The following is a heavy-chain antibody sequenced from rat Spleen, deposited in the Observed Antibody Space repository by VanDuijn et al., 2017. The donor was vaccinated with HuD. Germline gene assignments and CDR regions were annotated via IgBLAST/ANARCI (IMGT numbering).Heavy chain of an antibody. Sequence: EVQLVETGGGLVQPGRSLKLSCVASGFTFSSYWMYLLRKSPGKGLEWVSSINTDGGSNYYPDSVNGRFTISRDNAENTVYLQMNSLRSEDTATYYCSKVRGLGAHYFDYWGQGVTVTVSS. CDR2: INTDGGSN. J-gene: IGHJ2*01. V-gene: IGHV5-58*01. CDR1: GFTFSSYW. D-gene: IGHD5-1*01. CDR3: SKVRGLGAHYFDY.